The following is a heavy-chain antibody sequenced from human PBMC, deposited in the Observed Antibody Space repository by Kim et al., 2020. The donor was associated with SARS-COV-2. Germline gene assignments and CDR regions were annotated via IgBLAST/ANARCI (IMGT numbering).Heavy chain of an antibody. CDR3: ARHLARRSRFGITRFDP. J-gene: IGHJ5*02. CDR1: GGSISSSSYY. Sequence: SETLSLTCTVSGGSISSSSYYWGWIRQPPGKGLEWIGSIYYSGSTYYNPSLKSRVTISVDTSKNQFSLKLSSVTAADTAVYYCARHLARRSRFGITRFDPWGQGTLVTVSS. D-gene: IGHD3-3*01. CDR2: IYYSGST. V-gene: IGHV4-39*01.